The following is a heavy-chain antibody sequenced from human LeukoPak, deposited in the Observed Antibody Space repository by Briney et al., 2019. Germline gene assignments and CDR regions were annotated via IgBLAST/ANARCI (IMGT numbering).Heavy chain of an antibody. V-gene: IGHV3-30*18. J-gene: IGHJ4*02. CDR1: GFTFRNYC. Sequence: GSLGLFCSASGFTFRNYCMEWVPQAPGQGLEWVAVISYDGSNKYYADSVKGRFTISRDNSKNTLYLQMNSLRAEDTAVYYCAKASKSHDYWGQGTLVTVSS. CDR3: AKASKSHDY. D-gene: IGHD4-11*01. CDR2: ISYDGSNK.